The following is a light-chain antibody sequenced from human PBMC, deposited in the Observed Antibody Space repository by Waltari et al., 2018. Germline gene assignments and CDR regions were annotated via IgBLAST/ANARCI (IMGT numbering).Light chain of an antibody. V-gene: IGKV3-15*01. Sequence: ETLLKQSPATLSVSPGERVILSCRASQSISTNLAWYQQKPGQAPRRLIYGASTRATGIPARFSGSGSETEFTLTISSMHSEDFAVYYCQQYNDWPPITFGQGTRLDI. J-gene: IGKJ5*01. CDR2: GAS. CDR3: QQYNDWPPIT. CDR1: QSISTN.